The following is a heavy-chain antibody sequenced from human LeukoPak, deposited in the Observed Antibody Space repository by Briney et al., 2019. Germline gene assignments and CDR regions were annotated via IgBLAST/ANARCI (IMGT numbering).Heavy chain of an antibody. J-gene: IGHJ4*02. CDR3: VRHDFWSGFKGGDY. CDR1: GFTFSSHG. V-gene: IGHV3-23*01. D-gene: IGHD3-3*01. Sequence: GGTLRLSCAASGFTFSSHGMNWVRQAPGKGLEWVSGIIPSGHTTYYADSVRGRFTISRDNSRNTLYLQMNSLRAEDTAFYYCVRHDFWSGFKGGDYWGQGTLVTVSS. CDR2: IIPSGHTT.